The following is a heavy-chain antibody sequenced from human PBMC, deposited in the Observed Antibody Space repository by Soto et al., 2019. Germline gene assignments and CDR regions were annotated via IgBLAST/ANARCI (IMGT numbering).Heavy chain of an antibody. CDR2: IYYSGST. CDR3: ARGGYNYSGLFDP. D-gene: IGHD5-12*01. V-gene: IGHV4-31*03. CDR1: GGSISSGGYY. Sequence: QVQLQESGPGLVKPSQTLSLTCTVSGGSISSGGYYWSWIRQHPGKGLEWIGFIYYSGSTYYNPSVNSRLTISLGLSEMQFSQKLSSVTAADTAVYYCARGGYNYSGLFDPWGQGTLVTVTS. J-gene: IGHJ5*02.